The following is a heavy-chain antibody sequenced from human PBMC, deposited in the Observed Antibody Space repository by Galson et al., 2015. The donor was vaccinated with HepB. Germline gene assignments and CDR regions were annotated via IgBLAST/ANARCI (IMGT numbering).Heavy chain of an antibody. CDR1: GFSFSTFW. Sequence: SLRLSCAASGFSFSTFWMTWVRQAPGKGLEWVASIKHDGSEKYYVDSVKGRFTISRDGAKNSLYLQMNSLRAEDTAVYYCARMDVVVVPAAKRLAYWGQGTLVTVSS. V-gene: IGHV3-7*03. CDR2: IKHDGSEK. D-gene: IGHD2-2*03. CDR3: ARMDVVVVPAAKRLAY. J-gene: IGHJ4*02.